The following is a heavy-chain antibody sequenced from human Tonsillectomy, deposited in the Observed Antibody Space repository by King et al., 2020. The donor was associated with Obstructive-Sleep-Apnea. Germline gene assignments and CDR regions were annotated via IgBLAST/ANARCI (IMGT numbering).Heavy chain of an antibody. Sequence: VQLVESGGGLVQPGGSLRLSCAASGFTFSSYDMHWVRQARGKGLEWVSAIGTAGDPYYQGSGKGRCTISRENAKNSLYLQMNSLRAGETAVYYCARGGSSWPKYITNYYNYGMDVWGQGTTVTVSS. J-gene: IGHJ6*02. D-gene: IGHD6-13*01. CDR3: ARGGSSWPKYITNYYNYGMDV. CDR2: IGTAGDP. CDR1: GFTFSSYD. V-gene: IGHV3-13*05.